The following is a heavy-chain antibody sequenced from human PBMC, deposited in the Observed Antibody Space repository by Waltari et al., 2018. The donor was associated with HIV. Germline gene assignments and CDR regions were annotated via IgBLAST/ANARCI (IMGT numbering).Heavy chain of an antibody. CDR2: IYYSGST. V-gene: IGHV4-31*03. CDR3: ARGLPPWGNYFDY. J-gene: IGHJ4*02. D-gene: IGHD3-16*01. CDR1: GASISSGGYY. Sequence: QLQESGPGLVKPSQTLSLACTVSGASISSGGYYWSWIRQRPEKGLGGIGNIYYSGSTYYNPSLKSRVTLSVDSSKNQFSLKLSSVTAADTAVYFCARGLPPWGNYFDYWGQGTLVTISS.